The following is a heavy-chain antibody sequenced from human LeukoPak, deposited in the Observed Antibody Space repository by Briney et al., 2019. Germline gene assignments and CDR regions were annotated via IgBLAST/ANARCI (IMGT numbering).Heavy chain of an antibody. V-gene: IGHV1-24*01. CDR1: GYTLTELS. J-gene: IGHJ4*02. CDR2: FDPEDGET. CDR3: ATQLRRPYYYDSSGYYPYYFDY. D-gene: IGHD3-22*01. Sequence: ASVKVSCKVSGYTLTELSMHWVRQAPGKGLEWMGGFDPEDGETIYAQKFQGRVTMTEDTSTDTAYMELSSLRSEDTAVYYCATQLRRPYYYDSSGYYPYYFDYWGQGTLVTVSS.